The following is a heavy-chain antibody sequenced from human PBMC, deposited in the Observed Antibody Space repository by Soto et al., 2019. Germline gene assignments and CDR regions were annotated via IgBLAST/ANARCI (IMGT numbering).Heavy chain of an antibody. V-gene: IGHV4-61*01. J-gene: IGHJ6*02. CDR3: ARYSGSGYARIMDV. D-gene: IGHD5-12*01. CDR1: GGSISSGSHY. CDR2: IYYNGNT. Sequence: PSETLSLTCLVSGGSISSGSHYWNWIRQTPGRGPEWMGYIYYNGNTNYNPSIKSRLTISVDTSKNQFSLKLTSVTAADTAVYYCARYSGSGYARIMDVWGQGTTVTVS.